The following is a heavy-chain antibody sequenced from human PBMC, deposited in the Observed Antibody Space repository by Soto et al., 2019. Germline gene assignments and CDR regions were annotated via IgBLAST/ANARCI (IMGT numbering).Heavy chain of an antibody. Sequence: QVQLVQSGAEVKKPGASVKVSCKASGYTFTSYGISWVRQAPGQGREWMGWISAYNGNTNYAQKLQGRVTLTTDTSTSTAYMELSSLRSDDTAVYYWAREDIAAAGKDYYYYMDVWGKGTTVTVSS. CDR3: AREDIAAAGKDYYYYMDV. D-gene: IGHD6-13*01. CDR1: GYTFTSYG. J-gene: IGHJ6*03. CDR2: ISAYNGNT. V-gene: IGHV1-18*01.